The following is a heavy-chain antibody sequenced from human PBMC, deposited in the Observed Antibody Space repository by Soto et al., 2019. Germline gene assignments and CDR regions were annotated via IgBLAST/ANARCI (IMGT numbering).Heavy chain of an antibody. Sequence: SETLSLTCTVSGGSISSGGYYWSWIRQHPGKGLEWIGYIYYSGSTYYNPSLKSRVTISVDTSKNQFSLKLSSVTAADTAVYYWARAGTEVYFDYWGQGTLVTVSS. CDR2: IYYSGST. CDR3: ARAGTEVYFDY. CDR1: GGSISSGGYY. J-gene: IGHJ4*02. V-gene: IGHV4-31*02.